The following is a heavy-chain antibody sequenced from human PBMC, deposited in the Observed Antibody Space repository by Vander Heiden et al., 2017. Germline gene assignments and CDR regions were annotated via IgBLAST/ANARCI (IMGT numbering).Heavy chain of an antibody. Sequence: QVQLVESGGGVVQPGRSLRLSCAASGFTFCSYCMHWVPQAPGKGLEWVAVIWYDGSNKYYADSVKGRFTISRDNSKNTLYLQMNSLRAEDTAVYYCAAMYSSGWYPFDYWGQGTLVTVSS. CDR2: IWYDGSNK. CDR1: GFTFCSYC. J-gene: IGHJ4*02. CDR3: AAMYSSGWYPFDY. D-gene: IGHD6-19*01. V-gene: IGHV3-33*01.